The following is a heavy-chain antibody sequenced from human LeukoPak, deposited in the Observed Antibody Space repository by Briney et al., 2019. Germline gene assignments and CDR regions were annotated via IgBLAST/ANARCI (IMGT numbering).Heavy chain of an antibody. CDR1: GFTFSDYY. Sequence: GGSLRLSCAASGFTFSDYYTSWIRQAPGKGLEWVSYISSSSSYTNYADSVKGRFTISRDNAKNSLYLQMNSLRAEDTAVYYCARSSYKDYGDYADYWGQGTLVTVSS. CDR2: ISSSSSYT. V-gene: IGHV3-11*06. J-gene: IGHJ4*02. D-gene: IGHD4-17*01. CDR3: ARSSYKDYGDYADY.